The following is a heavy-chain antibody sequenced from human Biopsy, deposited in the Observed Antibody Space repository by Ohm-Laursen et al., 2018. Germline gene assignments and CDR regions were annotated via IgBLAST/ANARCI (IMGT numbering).Heavy chain of an antibody. V-gene: IGHV4-59*08. CDR2: ISYSRDT. J-gene: IGHJ3*02. CDR1: GGSISGSS. D-gene: IGHD6-19*01. Sequence: PSQTLSLTCTVSGGSISGSSWSWIRQAPGKGLEWIGYISYSRDTNYNPSLKSRITISVDTSKNQFSLKPTSVTAADTAVYYCAKHGSGWTGDDAFHIWGQGTMVTVSS. CDR3: AKHGSGWTGDDAFHI.